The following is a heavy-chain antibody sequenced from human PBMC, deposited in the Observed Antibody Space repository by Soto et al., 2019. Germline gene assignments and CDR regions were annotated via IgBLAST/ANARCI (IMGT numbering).Heavy chain of an antibody. Sequence: ASVKVSCKASGYIFTRYAVHWVRQAPGQRLEWMGSINAGNGNTRYSKNFKGRVTIIRDTSANTAYMELSSLRSEDTALYFCTRASFSIAGVLTPYNWFYPWGQ. CDR3: TRASFSIAGVLTPYNWFYP. CDR1: GYIFTRYA. D-gene: IGHD3-3*01. J-gene: IGHJ5*02. CDR2: INAGNGNT. V-gene: IGHV1-3*01.